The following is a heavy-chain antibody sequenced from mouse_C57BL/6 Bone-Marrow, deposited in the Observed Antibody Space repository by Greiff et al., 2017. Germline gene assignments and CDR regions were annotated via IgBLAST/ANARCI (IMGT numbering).Heavy chain of an antibody. V-gene: IGHV1-76*01. Sequence: VQLKQSGAELVRPGASVQLSCKASGYTFTDYYINWVKQRPGQGLEWIARIYPGSGNTYYNGKFKGKATLTAEKSSSTAYMQLSSLTSEDSAVYFCVYGNDVRFDYWGQGTTLTVSS. J-gene: IGHJ2*01. CDR3: VYGNDVRFDY. CDR2: IYPGSGNT. D-gene: IGHD2-2*01. CDR1: GYTFTDYY.